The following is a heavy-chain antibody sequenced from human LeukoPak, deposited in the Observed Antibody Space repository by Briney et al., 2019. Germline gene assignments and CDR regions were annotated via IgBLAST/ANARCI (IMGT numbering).Heavy chain of an antibody. V-gene: IGHV1-2*02. CDR1: GYTFTGYY. J-gene: IGHJ5*02. D-gene: IGHD6-13*01. CDR3: ARHPPVAAAGDWFDP. CDR2: INPNSGGT. Sequence: ASVKVSCKASGYTFTGYYMHWVRQAPGQGLEWMGWINPNSGGTNYAQKFQGRVTMTRDTSISTAYMELSRLRSGDTAVYYCARHPPVAAAGDWFDPWGQGTLVTVSS.